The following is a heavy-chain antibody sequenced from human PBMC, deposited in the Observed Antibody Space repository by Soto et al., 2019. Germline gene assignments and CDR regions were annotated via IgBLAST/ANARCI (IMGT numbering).Heavy chain of an antibody. J-gene: IGHJ5*02. CDR2: IRSKAYGGTT. CDR3: TATLVRGDINWFDP. Sequence: GGSLRLSCTASGFTFGDYAMSWFRQAPGKGLEWVGFIRSKAYGGTTEYAASVKGRFTISRDDSKSIAYLQMNSLKTEDTAVYYCTATLVRGDINWFDPWGQGTLVTVSS. CDR1: GFTFGDYA. V-gene: IGHV3-49*03. D-gene: IGHD3-10*02.